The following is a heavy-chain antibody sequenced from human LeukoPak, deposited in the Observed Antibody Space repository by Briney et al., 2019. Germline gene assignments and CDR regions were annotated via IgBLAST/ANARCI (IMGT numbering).Heavy chain of an antibody. V-gene: IGHV3-48*03. CDR2: ISSSGSDI. CDR1: GFTFSNYE. J-gene: IGHJ5*02. Sequence: GGSLRLSCAASGFTFSNYEMHWVRQAPGKGLEWVSYISSSGSDIYYADSVKGRFTISRDDAKKSLYLQMNSLRAEDTAVYYCARDYDSSGWYGSRFDPWGQGTLVTVSS. D-gene: IGHD6-19*01. CDR3: ARDYDSSGWYGSRFDP.